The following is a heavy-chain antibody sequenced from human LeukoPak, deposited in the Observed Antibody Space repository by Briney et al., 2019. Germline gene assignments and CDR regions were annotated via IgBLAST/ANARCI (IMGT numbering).Heavy chain of an antibody. CDR2: IYTSGST. CDR1: GGSISSYY. V-gene: IGHV4-4*07. Sequence: PSETLSLTCTVSGGSISSYYWSWIRQPAGKGLEWIGRIYTSGSTNYNPSLKSRVTMSVDTSKNQFSLKLSSVTAADTAVYYCARDLGQWLGDIDAFDIWGQGTTVTVSS. J-gene: IGHJ3*02. CDR3: ARDLGQWLGDIDAFDI. D-gene: IGHD6-19*01.